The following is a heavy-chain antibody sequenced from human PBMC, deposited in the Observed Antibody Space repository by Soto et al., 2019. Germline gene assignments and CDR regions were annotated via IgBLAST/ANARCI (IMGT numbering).Heavy chain of an antibody. CDR3: ARYVATSPAGWFEP. J-gene: IGHJ5*02. CDR1: GFSLTNNGEA. V-gene: IGHV2-5*02. CDR2: IYWDDDN. D-gene: IGHD3-10*02. Sequence: QITLKESGPTLVKPTQTLTLTCTFSGFSLTNNGEAVGWFRQSPGKALEWLVLIYWDDDNRYNPTLRTRLSTTKHPSKTQVALTLTNMDPVDTATYYCARYVATSPAGWFEPWGQGIPVTVSS.